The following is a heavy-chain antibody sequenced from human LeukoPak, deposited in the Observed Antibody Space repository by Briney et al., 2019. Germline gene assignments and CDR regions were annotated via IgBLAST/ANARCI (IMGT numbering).Heavy chain of an antibody. J-gene: IGHJ4*02. V-gene: IGHV3-21*01. Sequence: GGSLRLSCAASGFTFSSYSMNWVRQAPGKGLEWVSSISSSSSYIYYADSVKGRFTISRDNAKNSLYLRMNSLRAEDTAVYYCARDPGDYGDYGTVDYWGQGTLVTVSS. D-gene: IGHD4-17*01. CDR1: GFTFSSYS. CDR2: ISSSSSYI. CDR3: ARDPGDYGDYGTVDY.